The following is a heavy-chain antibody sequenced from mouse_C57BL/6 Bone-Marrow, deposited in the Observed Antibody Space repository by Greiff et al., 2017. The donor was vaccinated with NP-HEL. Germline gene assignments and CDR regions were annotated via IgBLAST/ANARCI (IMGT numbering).Heavy chain of an antibody. CDR1: GFTFSSYA. D-gene: IGHD2-10*02. V-gene: IGHV5-9-1*02. Sequence: EVQGVESGEGLVKPGGSLKLSCAASGFTFSSYAMSWVRQTPEKRLEWVAYISSGGDYIYYADTVKGRFTISRDNARNTLYLQMSSLKSEDTAMYYCTRESTSNYWYFDVWGTGTTVTVSS. J-gene: IGHJ1*03. CDR3: TRESTSNYWYFDV. CDR2: ISSGGDYI.